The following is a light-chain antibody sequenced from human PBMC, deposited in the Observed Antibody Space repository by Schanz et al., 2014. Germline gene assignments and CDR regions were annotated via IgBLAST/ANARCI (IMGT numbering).Light chain of an antibody. Sequence: NFMLTQPHSVSESPGKTVTISCTRSSGSIASNYVQWYQQRPGSAPTTVIYEDNQRPSGVPDRFSGSIDSSSNSASLTISGLKTEDEADYYCQSYDSINNVFGSGTQLTVL. CDR3: QSYDSINNV. CDR2: EDN. CDR1: SGSIASNY. J-gene: IGLJ6*01. V-gene: IGLV6-57*03.